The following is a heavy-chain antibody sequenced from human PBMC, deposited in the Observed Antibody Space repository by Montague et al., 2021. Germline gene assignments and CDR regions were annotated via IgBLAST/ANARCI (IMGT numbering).Heavy chain of an antibody. D-gene: IGHD3-10*01. CDR1: GFTFSSYS. J-gene: IGHJ4*02. CDR3: TRDRYRGGYDY. V-gene: IGHV3-48*02. CDR2: ISGSRTTI. Sequence: SLRLSCAASGFTFSSYSMTWVRQAPGKGLEWLSYISGSRTTIYYADSVKGRFTISRDNANNLLYLQMNSLRDEDTAVYYCTRDRYRGGYDYWGQGTLVIVSS.